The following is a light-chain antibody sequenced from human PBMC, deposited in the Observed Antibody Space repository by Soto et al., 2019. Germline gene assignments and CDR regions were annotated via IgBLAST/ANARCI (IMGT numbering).Light chain of an antibody. CDR2: AAS. J-gene: IGKJ1*01. CDR3: QQYGSSPWT. CDR1: QSVTSTH. V-gene: IGKV3-20*01. Sequence: EIVLTQSPGTLSLSPGERATLSCRASQSVTSTHLAWYQQKPGQAPRLLFYAASSRATGIPDRFSGSGSGTGFTLTISRLEPEDFAVYYCQQYGSSPWTFGQGTKVEIK.